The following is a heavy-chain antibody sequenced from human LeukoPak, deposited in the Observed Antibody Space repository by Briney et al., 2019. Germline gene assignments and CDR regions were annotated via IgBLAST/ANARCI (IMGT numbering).Heavy chain of an antibody. CDR1: GSTFSSYA. CDR2: ISGSGGST. CDR3: AKDQQYYYDSSGYLDY. V-gene: IGHV3-23*01. D-gene: IGHD3-22*01. J-gene: IGHJ4*02. Sequence: GGSLRLSCAASGSTFSSYAMSWVRQAPGKGLEWVSAISGSGGSTYYADSVKGRFTISRDNSKNTLYLQMNSLRAEDTAVYYCAKDQQYYYDSSGYLDYWGQGTLVTVSS.